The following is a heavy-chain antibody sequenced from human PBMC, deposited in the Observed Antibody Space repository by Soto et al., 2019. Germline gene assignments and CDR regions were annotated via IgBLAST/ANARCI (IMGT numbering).Heavy chain of an antibody. D-gene: IGHD2-2*01. CDR3: ARHGDIVVVPADNLYYYYGMDV. V-gene: IGHV5-51*01. CDR1: GYSFTSYW. CDR2: IYPGDSDT. Sequence: GESLKISCKGSGYSFTSYWICWVRQMPGKGLEWMGIIYPGDSDTRYSPSFQGQVTISADKSISTAYLQWSSLKASDTAMYYCARHGDIVVVPADNLYYYYGMDVWGQGTTVTVSS. J-gene: IGHJ6*02.